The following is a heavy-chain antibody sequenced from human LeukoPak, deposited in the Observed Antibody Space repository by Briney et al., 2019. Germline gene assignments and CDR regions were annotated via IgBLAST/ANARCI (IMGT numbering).Heavy chain of an antibody. CDR1: GFTFSSYG. CDR2: ISYDGSNK. D-gene: IGHD3-16*01. CDR3: AGGRWGLGDY. J-gene: IGHJ4*02. Sequence: PGGSLRLSCAASGFTFSSYGMHWVRQAPGKGLEWVAVISYDGSNKYYADSVQGRFTISRDNSKNTLYLQMNSLRAEDTAVYDCAGGRWGLGDYWGQGTLVTVSS. V-gene: IGHV3-30*03.